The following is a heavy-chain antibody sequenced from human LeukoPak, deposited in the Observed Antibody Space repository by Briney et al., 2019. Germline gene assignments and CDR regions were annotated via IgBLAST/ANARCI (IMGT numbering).Heavy chain of an antibody. V-gene: IGHV1-2*02. D-gene: IGHD6-6*01. J-gene: IGHJ4*02. CDR2: INPNSGGT. Sequence: ASVKVSCKASGSTFSDYHINWVRQAPGQGLEWMGWINPNSGGTNYAQKFQGRVTMTRDTSISTAYMELTRLRSDDTAVYYCARMGDSSSSGFDYWGQGTLVTVSS. CDR1: GSTFSDYH. CDR3: ARMGDSSSSGFDY.